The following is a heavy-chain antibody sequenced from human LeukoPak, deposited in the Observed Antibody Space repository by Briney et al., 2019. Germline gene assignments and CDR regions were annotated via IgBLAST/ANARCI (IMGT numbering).Heavy chain of an antibody. CDR2: TSSSGSTI. D-gene: IGHD3-10*01. CDR1: GFTFSDYY. V-gene: IGHV3-11*01. Sequence: GGSLRLSCAASGFTFSDYYMSWIRQAPGKGLEWVSYTSSSGSTIYYADSMKGRFTISRDNTKNSLYVQMNSLRAEDTAVYYCAKGSRRNWFDPWGQGTLVTVSS. J-gene: IGHJ5*02. CDR3: AKGSRRNWFDP.